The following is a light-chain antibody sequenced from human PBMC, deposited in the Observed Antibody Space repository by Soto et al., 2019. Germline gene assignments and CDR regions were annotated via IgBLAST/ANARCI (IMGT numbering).Light chain of an antibody. Sequence: DIVLTQSPDTLSVSPGERATLSCRASQSVKTFLVWYQQRPGQAPRLLIYDASHRAAGIPARFSGSGFGTDFTLTISSLEPEDAAVYYCQQRSNWPPITFGQGTRLEIK. CDR1: QSVKTF. CDR2: DAS. V-gene: IGKV3-11*01. CDR3: QQRSNWPPIT. J-gene: IGKJ5*01.